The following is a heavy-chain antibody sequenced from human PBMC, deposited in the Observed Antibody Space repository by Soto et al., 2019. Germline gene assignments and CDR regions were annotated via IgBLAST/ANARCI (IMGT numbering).Heavy chain of an antibody. CDR2: INTGKGNT. V-gene: IGHV1-3*04. CDR3: VRGPCGDEGGYFDY. J-gene: IGHJ4*02. CDR1: GYTFTTYA. D-gene: IGHD2-21*02. Sequence: QVQLAQSGAEEKKPGASVKVSCKASGYTFTTYAIHWVRLAPGQTLEWMGWINTGKGNTRYSQRFQDRVTITSDTSATTAYMEFINLTFEDTAIYYCVRGPCGDEGGYFDYWGQGSLVSVSS.